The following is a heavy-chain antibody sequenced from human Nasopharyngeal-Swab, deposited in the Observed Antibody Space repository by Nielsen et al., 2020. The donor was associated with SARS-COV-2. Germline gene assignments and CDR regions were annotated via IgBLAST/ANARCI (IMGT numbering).Heavy chain of an antibody. V-gene: IGHV3-9*01. D-gene: IGHD6-19*01. CDR1: GFTFDDYA. CDR3: ANSDQQWLSAAWFDP. J-gene: IGHJ5*02. Sequence: SLKISCAASGFTFDDYAMHWVRHAPGKGLEWVSGISWNSGSIGYAASVKGRFAISRDNAKNSLYLQMNSLRAEDTALYYCANSDQQWLSAAWFDPWGQGTLVTVSS. CDR2: ISWNSGSI.